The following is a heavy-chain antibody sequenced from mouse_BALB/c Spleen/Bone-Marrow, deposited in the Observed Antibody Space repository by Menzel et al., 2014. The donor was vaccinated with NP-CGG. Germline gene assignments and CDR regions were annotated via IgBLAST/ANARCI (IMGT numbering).Heavy chain of an antibody. V-gene: IGHV2-9*02. J-gene: IGHJ4*01. CDR3: ARVGYRYDGYAMDY. CDR1: GFSLTSYG. D-gene: IGHD2-14*01. Sequence: VMLVESGPGLVAPPQSLSITCTVSGFSLTSYGVHWVRQPPGKGLEWLGVIWAGGSTNYNSALMSRLSISKDNSKSQVFLKMNSLQTDDTAMYYCARVGYRYDGYAMDYWGQGTSVTVSS. CDR2: IWAGGST.